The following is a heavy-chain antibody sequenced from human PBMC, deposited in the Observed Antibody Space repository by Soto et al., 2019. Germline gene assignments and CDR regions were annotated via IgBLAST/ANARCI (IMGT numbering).Heavy chain of an antibody. D-gene: IGHD5-12*01. CDR3: PGTTNIVATGFDY. CDR2: IYPGDSDT. J-gene: IGHJ4*02. CDR1: GYSFTSYW. Sequence: PGESLKISCKGSGYSFTSYWIGWVRQMPGKGLEWMGIIYPGDSDTRYSPSFQGQVTISADKSISTAYLQWSSRKASDTATYYCPGTTNIVATGFDYWGQGTLVTVSS. V-gene: IGHV5-51*01.